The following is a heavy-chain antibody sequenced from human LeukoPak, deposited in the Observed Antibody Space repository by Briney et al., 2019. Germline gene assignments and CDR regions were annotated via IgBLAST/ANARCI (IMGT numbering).Heavy chain of an antibody. CDR2: IKTINEGGTT. J-gene: IGHJ6*02. CDR1: GFTFNYAW. CDR3: TTERNWELLRPYGLDI. V-gene: IGHV3-15*01. Sequence: GGSLRLSCAASGFTFNYAWMTWVRQAPGKGLEWVGRIKTINEGGTTDYAAPVKGRFTISRDDSKTTLYLQMSGLKTEDSGVYYCTTERNWELLRPYGLDIWGQGTTVTVSS. D-gene: IGHD7-27*01.